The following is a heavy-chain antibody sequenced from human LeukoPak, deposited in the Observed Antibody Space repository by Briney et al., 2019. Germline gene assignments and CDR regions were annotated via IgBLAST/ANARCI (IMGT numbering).Heavy chain of an antibody. D-gene: IGHD2-21*01. CDR2: IDPNSGGT. J-gene: IGHJ4*02. CDR1: GYTFTDYF. Sequence: ASVKVSCKTSGYTFTDYFMHWVRQAPGQGLEWLGRIDPNSGGTNYPQKFQGTVTMTRDTSISTVYMELSRLRSDDTAMYYCARDHCGGDSCLGCWGQGTLVTVSS. CDR3: ARDHCGGDSCLGC. V-gene: IGHV1-2*06.